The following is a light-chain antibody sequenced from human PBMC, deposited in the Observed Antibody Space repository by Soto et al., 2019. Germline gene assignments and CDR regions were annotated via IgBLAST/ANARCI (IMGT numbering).Light chain of an antibody. Sequence: EIVMTQSPATLSVSPGERATLPRRASQSVSNNYLAWYQQKPGQAPRLLISGASNRATSIPDRFSGSGSGTDFTLTISRLEPEDFAVYYCQQYGSSGTFGQGTKVDIK. CDR2: GAS. CDR1: QSVSNNY. V-gene: IGKV3-20*01. J-gene: IGKJ1*01. CDR3: QQYGSSGT.